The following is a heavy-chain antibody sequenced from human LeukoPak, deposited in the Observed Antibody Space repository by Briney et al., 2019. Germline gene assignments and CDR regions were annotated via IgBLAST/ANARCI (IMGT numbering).Heavy chain of an antibody. Sequence: SETLSLTCTVSGGSISSYYWSWIRQPPGKGLEWIGYIYYSGSTNYNPSLKSRVTISVDTSKNQFSLKLSSVTAADTAVYYCARPGVGSGRYGAFDIWGQGTMVTVSS. V-gene: IGHV4-59*08. D-gene: IGHD5-18*01. CDR1: GGSISSYY. J-gene: IGHJ3*02. CDR3: ARPGVGSGRYGAFDI. CDR2: IYYSGST.